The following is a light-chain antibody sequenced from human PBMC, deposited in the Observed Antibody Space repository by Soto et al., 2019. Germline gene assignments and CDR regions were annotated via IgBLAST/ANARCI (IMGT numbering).Light chain of an antibody. CDR2: ATS. CDR1: QSISSS. Sequence: DIPMTQSPSSLSASVGDRVTITCRASQSISSSLNWYQQKPGKAPELLIYATSNLQSGVPSRFSGSGSGTDFTLTISSLQPEDFATYYCQQSYSALVAFGQGTKVEIK. CDR3: QQSYSALVA. J-gene: IGKJ1*01. V-gene: IGKV1-39*01.